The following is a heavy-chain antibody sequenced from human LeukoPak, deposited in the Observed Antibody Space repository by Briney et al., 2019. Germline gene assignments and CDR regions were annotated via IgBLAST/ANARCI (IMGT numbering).Heavy chain of an antibody. CDR1: GGSISGSSYY. Sequence: SETLSLTCTVSGGSISGSSYYWGWIRQPPGKGLEWIGSIYYSGSTYYNPSLKSRVTISVDTSKNQFSLKLSSVTAADTAVYYCASGEYYYMDVWGKGTTVTVSS. V-gene: IGHV4-39*07. J-gene: IGHJ6*03. CDR3: ASGEYYYMDV. CDR2: IYYSGST. D-gene: IGHD4-17*01.